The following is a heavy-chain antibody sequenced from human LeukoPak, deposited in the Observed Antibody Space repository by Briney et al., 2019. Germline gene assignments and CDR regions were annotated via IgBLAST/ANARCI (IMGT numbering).Heavy chain of an antibody. V-gene: IGHV5-51*01. Sequence: GASLQISCKGSGYSFTNYWIGWVRQLPGKGLEWMGVIYPSDSDTRYSPSFQGQVTISADKSISTAYLQWGSLKASDTAMYYCARRVGGYTYGLDYWGQGTLVTVSS. CDR1: GYSFTNYW. D-gene: IGHD5-18*01. CDR3: ARRVGGYTYGLDY. J-gene: IGHJ4*02. CDR2: IYPSDSDT.